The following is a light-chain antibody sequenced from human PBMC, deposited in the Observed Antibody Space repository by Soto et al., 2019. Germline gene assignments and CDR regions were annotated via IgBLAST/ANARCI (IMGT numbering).Light chain of an antibody. J-gene: IGKJ1*01. V-gene: IGKV1-5*01. CDR2: DAS. CDR3: QQYNSYSAT. CDR1: QSISSW. Sequence: DIQMTQSPSTLSASVGDRVTITCRASQSISSWLTWYQQTPGKAPKLLIYDASSLESGVPSRFSGSGSGTEFTLTISSLQPDDFATYYCQQYNSYSATFGQGTKV.